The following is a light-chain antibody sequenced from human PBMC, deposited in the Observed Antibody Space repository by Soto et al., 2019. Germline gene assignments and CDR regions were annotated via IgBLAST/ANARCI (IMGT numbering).Light chain of an antibody. J-gene: IGKJ1*01. CDR1: QSVSSSY. CDR3: RQYGSSPQT. V-gene: IGKV3-20*01. Sequence: EIVLTQSPGTLSLSPGERATLSCRASQSVSSSYLAWYQQKPGQAPRLLIYGASSRATGIPDRFSGSGSGTDFTLTISRLEPEDFGVYYCRQYGSSPQTFGPGTKVDIK. CDR2: GAS.